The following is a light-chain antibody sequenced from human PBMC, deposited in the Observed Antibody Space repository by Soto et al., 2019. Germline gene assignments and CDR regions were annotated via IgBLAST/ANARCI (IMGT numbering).Light chain of an antibody. CDR2: EVS. V-gene: IGLV2-8*01. CDR1: SSDVGGYNY. CDR3: TSTAGSHNYV. Sequence: QSVLTQPPSASGSPGQSVTISCTGTSSDVGGYNYVSWYQQHPGKAPKLIISEVSKRPSGVPDRVSGAKSGNTASLPVSGLQAEDEAHYFCTSTAGSHNYVLGSGTKATVL. J-gene: IGLJ1*01.